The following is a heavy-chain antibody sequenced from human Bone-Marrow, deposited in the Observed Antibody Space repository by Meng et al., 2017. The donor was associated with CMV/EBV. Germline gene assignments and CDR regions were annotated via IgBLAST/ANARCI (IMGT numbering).Heavy chain of an antibody. CDR2: INHSGGT. D-gene: IGHD3-3*01. CDR1: GGSFSGYS. V-gene: IGHV4-34*01. J-gene: IGHJ4*02. CDR3: ARALYDFWSGYFL. Sequence: CAGYGGSFSGYSWRWIRQPPGKVLEWIGEINHSGGTNYNASLKSRVTISVDTSKNQFSLKVSSVTTADTAVYYCARALYDFWSGYFLWGQGTLVTVSS.